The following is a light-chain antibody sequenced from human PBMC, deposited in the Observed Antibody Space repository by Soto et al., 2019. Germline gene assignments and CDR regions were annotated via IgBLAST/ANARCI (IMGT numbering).Light chain of an antibody. CDR2: AVS. CDR1: SSDVGLYDY. Sequence: ALTQPPSASGSPGQSVTISCTGTSSDVGLYDYVSWYQQHPGKAPQLMIYAVSNRPSGVSNRFSASKSGNTASLFISGLQAEDEADYYCSSYTSDSSYVFGSGTKVTVL. CDR3: SSYTSDSSYV. V-gene: IGLV2-14*01. J-gene: IGLJ1*01.